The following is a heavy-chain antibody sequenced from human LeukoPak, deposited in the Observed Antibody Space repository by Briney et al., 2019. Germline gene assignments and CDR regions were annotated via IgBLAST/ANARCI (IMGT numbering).Heavy chain of an antibody. CDR1: GGSFSGYY. D-gene: IGHD2-15*01. J-gene: IGHJ4*01. Sequence: PSETLSLTCAVYGGSFSGYYWSWIRQPPGKGLEWIGEINHSGSTNYNPSLKSRVTISVDTSKNQFSLKLSSVTAADTAVYYCARGVGYCSGGSCYLFDYWGQEPWSPSPQ. CDR3: ARGVGYCSGGSCYLFDY. CDR2: INHSGST. V-gene: IGHV4-34*01.